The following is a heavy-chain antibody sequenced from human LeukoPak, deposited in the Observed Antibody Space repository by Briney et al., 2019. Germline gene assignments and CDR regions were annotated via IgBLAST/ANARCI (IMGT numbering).Heavy chain of an antibody. V-gene: IGHV3-23*01. Sequence: GGSLRLSCAASGFTFSSYSMNWVRQAPGKGLEWVSTISDSGGGAYYADSVKGRFTISRDSSRSTLYLQMHSLRAEDTAVYYCAKDRPYISSWYGCSTPWGQGTLVTVSS. J-gene: IGHJ5*02. CDR1: GFTFSSYS. CDR3: AKDRPYISSWYGCSTP. CDR2: ISDSGGGA. D-gene: IGHD6-13*01.